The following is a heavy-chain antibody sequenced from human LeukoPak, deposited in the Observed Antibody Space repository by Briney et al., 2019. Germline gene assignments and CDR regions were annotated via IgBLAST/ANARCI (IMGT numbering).Heavy chain of an antibody. CDR1: GYTFTSYA. V-gene: IGHV7-4-1*02. Sequence: ASVKVSCKASGYTFTSYAMNWVRQAPGQGLEWMGWINTNTGNPTYAQGFTGRFVFSLGTSVSTAYLQISSLKAEDTAVYYCASLKYSSSSYTFDYWGQGTLVTVSS. J-gene: IGHJ4*02. CDR2: INTNTGNP. D-gene: IGHD6-6*01. CDR3: ASLKYSSSSYTFDY.